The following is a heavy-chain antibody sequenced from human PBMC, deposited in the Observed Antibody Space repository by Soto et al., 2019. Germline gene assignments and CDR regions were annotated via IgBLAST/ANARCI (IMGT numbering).Heavy chain of an antibody. D-gene: IGHD4-4*01. CDR2: IYQGGST. Sequence: SETLSLTCAVSGGSISSGNWWSWVRQPPGKGLEWIGEIYQGGSTNYNTSLKSRVTISVDKSKNHFSLRLTSVTAADTAVYYCASLGTTVTAFDYLGQGTLVTV. V-gene: IGHV4-4*02. CDR3: ASLGTTVTAFDY. CDR1: GGSISSGNW. J-gene: IGHJ4*02.